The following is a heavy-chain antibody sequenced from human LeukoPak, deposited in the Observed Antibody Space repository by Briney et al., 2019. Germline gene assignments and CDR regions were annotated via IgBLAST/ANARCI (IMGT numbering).Heavy chain of an antibody. V-gene: IGHV3-66*02. Sequence: SGRSLRLSCAASGFTVSSNYMNWVRQAPGKGLEWVSVIYTDGNTYYADSVKGRFTISRDTSKNTLYLQMHSLRVEDTAVYYCARGYCSGNTCYPGGYWGQGTLVTVSS. D-gene: IGHD2-15*01. CDR2: IYTDGNT. CDR3: ARGYCSGNTCYPGGY. J-gene: IGHJ4*02. CDR1: GFTVSSNY.